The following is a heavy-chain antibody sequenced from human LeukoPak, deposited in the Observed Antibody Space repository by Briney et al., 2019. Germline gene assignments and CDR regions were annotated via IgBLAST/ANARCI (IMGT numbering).Heavy chain of an antibody. D-gene: IGHD3-10*01. V-gene: IGHV3-66*01. CDR1: GFTVSSNY. CDR3: ARGLTNYYGSGSYDY. Sequence: GGSLRLSCAASGFTVSSNYMSWVRQAPGKGLEWVSVIYSDGSTYYADSVKGRFTISRDNSKNTLYLQMNSLRAEDTAVYYCARGLTNYYGSGSYDYWGQGTLVTVSS. CDR2: IYSDGST. J-gene: IGHJ4*02.